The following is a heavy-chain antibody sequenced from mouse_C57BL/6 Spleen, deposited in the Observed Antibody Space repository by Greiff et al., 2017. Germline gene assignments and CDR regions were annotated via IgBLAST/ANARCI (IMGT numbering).Heavy chain of an antibody. Sequence: QVQLKQPGTELVKPGASVKLSCKASGYTFTSYWMHWVKQRPGQGLAWIGNINPSNGGTNYNEKFKSKATLTVDKSSSTAYMQLSSLTSEDSAVYYCARGDYGNYLYYFDYWGQGTTLTVSS. CDR3: ARGDYGNYLYYFDY. V-gene: IGHV1-53*01. J-gene: IGHJ2*01. CDR1: GYTFTSYW. D-gene: IGHD2-1*01. CDR2: INPSNGGT.